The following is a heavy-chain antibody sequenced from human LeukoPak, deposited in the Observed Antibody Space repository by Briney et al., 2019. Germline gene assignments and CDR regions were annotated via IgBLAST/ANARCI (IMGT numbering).Heavy chain of an antibody. CDR2: INPTGGSP. V-gene: IGHV1-46*01. CDR1: GYTFPSYF. Sequence: ASVKVSCKASGYTFPSYFMHWVRQAPGQGLEWMGIINPTGGSPTYAQKFQGRVTMTRDTSTSTVYMELSSLRSEDTAVYYCARGGGSYNYWGQGTLVTVSS. J-gene: IGHJ4*02. D-gene: IGHD1-26*01. CDR3: ARGGGSYNY.